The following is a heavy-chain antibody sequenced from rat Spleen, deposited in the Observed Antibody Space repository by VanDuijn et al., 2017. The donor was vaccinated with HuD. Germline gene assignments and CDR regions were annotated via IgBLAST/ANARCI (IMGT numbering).Heavy chain of an antibody. CDR2: ISTGGGNT. V-gene: IGHV5-31*01. CDR3: AVSGYGY. Sequence: EVQLVESGGGLVQPGRSLKLSCVASGFTFNNYWMTWIRQAPKKGLEWVASISTGGGNTYYRDSVKGRFTISRDNAENTVCLQMNSLRSEVTATYYWAVSGYGYWGQGVMVTVSS. CDR1: GFTFNNYW. J-gene: IGHJ2*01. D-gene: IGHD4-3*01.